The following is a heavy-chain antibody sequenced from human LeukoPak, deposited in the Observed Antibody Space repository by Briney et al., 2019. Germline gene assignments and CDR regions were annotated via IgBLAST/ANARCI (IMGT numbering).Heavy chain of an antibody. CDR1: GGSFSGYY. CDR3: ARGLASGYPPIPFDY. V-gene: IGHV4-34*12. Sequence: PSETLSLTCAVHGGSFSGYYWTWIRQSPGKGLEWIGEIIDTGSTKYTSSLKSRVTISVDTSKNQFSLSLDSVTAADTAVYYCARGLASGYPPIPFDYWGQGTLVTVSS. D-gene: IGHD3-3*01. J-gene: IGHJ4*02. CDR2: IIDTGST.